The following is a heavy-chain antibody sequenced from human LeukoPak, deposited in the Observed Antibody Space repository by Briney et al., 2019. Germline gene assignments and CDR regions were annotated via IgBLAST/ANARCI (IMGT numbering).Heavy chain of an antibody. CDR3: ARSYYDSSGYFLFDY. CDR1: GYTFTSYG. Sequence: ASVKVSCKASGYTFTSYGISWVPQAPGQGLEWMGWISAYNGNTNYAQKLQGRVTMTTDTSTSTAYMELRSLRSDDTAVYYCARSYYDSSGYFLFDYWGQGTLVTVSS. D-gene: IGHD3-22*01. J-gene: IGHJ4*02. CDR2: ISAYNGNT. V-gene: IGHV1-18*01.